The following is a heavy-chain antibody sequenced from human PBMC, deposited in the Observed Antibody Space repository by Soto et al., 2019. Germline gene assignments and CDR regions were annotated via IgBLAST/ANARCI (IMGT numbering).Heavy chain of an antibody. CDR3: ARPKLGYSGYIDY. J-gene: IGHJ4*02. CDR2: IYYSGST. CDR1: GGSISSSSYY. V-gene: IGHV4-39*01. Sequence: QLQLQESGPGLVNSSETLSLTCTVSGGSISSSSYYWGWIRQPPGKGLEWIGSIYYSGSTSFNPSLTSRVTISVDTSKNQFSLKLSSVTAAYTAVYYCARPKLGYSGYIDYWGQGTLVTVSS. D-gene: IGHD5-12*01.